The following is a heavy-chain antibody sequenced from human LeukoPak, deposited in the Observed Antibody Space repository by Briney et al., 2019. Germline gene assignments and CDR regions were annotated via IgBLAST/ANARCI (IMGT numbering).Heavy chain of an antibody. CDR3: ARGGSSGSGPDY. CDR1: GFTLSSDE. D-gene: IGHD1-26*01. V-gene: IGHV3-48*03. J-gene: IGHJ4*02. CDR2: ISRSASTI. Sequence: GGSLRLSCAASGFTLSSDEMNWVRQAPGKGLEWVSYISRSASTIYYADSVKGRLTISRDNAKNSLYLQMNSLRAEDTAVYYCARGGSSGSGPDYWGQGTLVTVSS.